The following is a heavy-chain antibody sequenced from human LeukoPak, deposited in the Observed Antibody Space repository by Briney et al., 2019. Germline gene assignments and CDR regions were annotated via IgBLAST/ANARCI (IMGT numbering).Heavy chain of an antibody. D-gene: IGHD5-18*01. Sequence: PGRSLRLSCAASGFTFSSYAMHWVRQAPGKGLEWVAVISYDGSNKYYADSVKGRFTISRDISKNTLYLQMNSLRAEDTAVYYCARAGYSYGPVDYWGQGTLVTVSS. J-gene: IGHJ4*02. CDR1: GFTFSSYA. CDR2: ISYDGSNK. CDR3: ARAGYSYGPVDY. V-gene: IGHV3-30-3*01.